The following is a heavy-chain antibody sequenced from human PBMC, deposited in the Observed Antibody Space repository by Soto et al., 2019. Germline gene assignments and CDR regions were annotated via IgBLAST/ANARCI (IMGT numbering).Heavy chain of an antibody. CDR1: GFSFSGYA. CDR2: ITGTGVSI. Sequence: EVQLLESGGGWVQPGGSLRLSCVASGFSFSGYAMSWVRQAPGKGLVWVSSITGTGVSIYYADSVRGRFTISRDNSKNSLYLQMSSLRAEDAARYYCAKDSIPYSSSYDLDHWGRGALVTVSS. V-gene: IGHV3-23*01. CDR3: AKDSIPYSSSYDLDH. J-gene: IGHJ4*02. D-gene: IGHD6-6*01.